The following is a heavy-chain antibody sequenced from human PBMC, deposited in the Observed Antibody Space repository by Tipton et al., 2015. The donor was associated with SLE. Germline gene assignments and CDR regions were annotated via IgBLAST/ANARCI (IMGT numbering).Heavy chain of an antibody. V-gene: IGHV4-4*08. CDR3: ARDSGYYFDY. CDR2: IYTSGST. D-gene: IGHD3-10*01. J-gene: IGHJ4*02. CDR1: GGSISSYY. Sequence: TLSLTCTVSGGSISSYYWSWIRQPPGKGLEWIGYIYTSGSTNYHPSLPSRVTISVDTSKNQFSLKLSSVTAADTAVYYCARDSGYYFDYWGQGTLVTVSS.